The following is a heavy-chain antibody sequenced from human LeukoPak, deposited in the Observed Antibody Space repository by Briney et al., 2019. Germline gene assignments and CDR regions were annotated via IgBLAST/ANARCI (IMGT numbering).Heavy chain of an antibody. CDR3: ARRMAQPLGFDP. D-gene: IGHD5-24*01. Sequence: SETLSLTCAVYGGSFSGYYWSWIRQPPGKGLEWIGYIYYSGSTNYNPSLKSRVTISVDTSKNQFSLKLSSVTAADTAVYYCARRMAQPLGFDPWGQGTLVTVSS. CDR1: GGSFSGYY. J-gene: IGHJ5*02. CDR2: IYYSGST. V-gene: IGHV4-59*01.